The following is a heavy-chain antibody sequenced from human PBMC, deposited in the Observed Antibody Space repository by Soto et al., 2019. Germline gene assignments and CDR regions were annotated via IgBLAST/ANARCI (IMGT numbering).Heavy chain of an antibody. CDR3: ARCPDLAAGGTMDITWFAP. V-gene: IGHV4-59*01. CDR1: GGSTSRYY. J-gene: IGHJ5*02. Sequence: ASETRSLTCTVSGGSTSRYYWSWIRQPPGKGLEWIGYIYYSGSTNYNPSLKSRVTISVDTSKNQFSLKLSSVTAADTAVYYCARCPDLAAGGTMDITWFAPWGQGPLVSVS. D-gene: IGHD6-13*01. CDR2: IYYSGST.